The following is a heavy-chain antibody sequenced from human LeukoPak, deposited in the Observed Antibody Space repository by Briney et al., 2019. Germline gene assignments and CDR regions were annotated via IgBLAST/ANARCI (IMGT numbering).Heavy chain of an antibody. Sequence: SETLSLTCTVSGGSISSYYWSWIRQPPGKGLEWIGYIYTSGSTNYNPSLKSRVTISVGTSKNQFSLKLSSVTAADTAVYYCARGGVYCTNGVCYYAIFDYWGQGTLVTVSS. CDR1: GGSISSYY. V-gene: IGHV4-4*09. D-gene: IGHD2-8*01. CDR2: IYTSGST. J-gene: IGHJ4*02. CDR3: ARGGVYCTNGVCYYAIFDY.